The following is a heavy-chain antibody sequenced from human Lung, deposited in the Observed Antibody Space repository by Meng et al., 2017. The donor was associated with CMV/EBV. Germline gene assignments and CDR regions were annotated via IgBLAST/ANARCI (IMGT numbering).Heavy chain of an antibody. V-gene: IGHV4-4*02. CDR3: ARVGAYCGGDCYHPR. CDR1: GGSRSSRDW. CDR2: IYHSGST. D-gene: IGHD2-21*02. Sequence: GQLGGSGPGLVKPSGALSLACAGSGGSRSSRDWWSWVRQPPGKGLEWIGEIYHSGSTNYNPSLKSRVTISVDESKNQFSLRLSSVTAADTAVYYCARVGAYCGGDCYHPRWGQGTLVTVSS. J-gene: IGHJ4*02.